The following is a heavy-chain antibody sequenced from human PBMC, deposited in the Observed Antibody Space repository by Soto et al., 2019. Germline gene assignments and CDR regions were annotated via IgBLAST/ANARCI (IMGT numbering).Heavy chain of an antibody. J-gene: IGHJ4*02. D-gene: IGHD5-18*01. CDR3: ARDIRGYSRAFDY. Sequence: VQLQESGPGLVKPSETLSLTCTVSGDSVSSDSYYWTWIRQPPGKGLEWIGYIYSSGSTNYNPALKSRVTISLATSSNQCSLELTSVTAADTAIYYCARDIRGYSRAFDYWGQGTLVTVSS. CDR2: IYSSGST. V-gene: IGHV4-61*01. CDR1: GDSVSSDSYY.